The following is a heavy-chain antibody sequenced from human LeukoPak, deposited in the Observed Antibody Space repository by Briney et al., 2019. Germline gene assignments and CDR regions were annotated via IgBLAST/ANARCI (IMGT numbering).Heavy chain of an antibody. J-gene: IGHJ5*02. CDR2: IYHSGST. CDR3: ARDSSGSSFKFLDL. Sequence: PSETLSLTCNVSGGSISSGYYWGWIRQPPGKGLEWIGSIYHSGSTYYNPSLKSRVTISVDTSRNQFSLKLSSVTAADTAVYYCARDSSGSSFKFLDLWGQGTLVTVSS. D-gene: IGHD3-22*01. CDR1: GGSISSGYY. V-gene: IGHV4-38-2*02.